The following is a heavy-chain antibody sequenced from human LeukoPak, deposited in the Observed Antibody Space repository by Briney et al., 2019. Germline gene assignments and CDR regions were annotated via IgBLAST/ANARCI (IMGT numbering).Heavy chain of an antibody. CDR3: ARVVDTPMVLYGAVDI. CDR2: ISTSSSYI. J-gene: IGHJ3*02. Sequence: GGSLRLSCAASGFTFSSYSMNWVRQTPGKRLEWVSFISTSSSYIHYADSVKGRFTISRDNARNSLYLQMISLRAEDTAVYYCARVVDTPMVLYGAVDIWGQGTMVTVSS. D-gene: IGHD5-18*01. CDR1: GFTFSSYS. V-gene: IGHV3-21*01.